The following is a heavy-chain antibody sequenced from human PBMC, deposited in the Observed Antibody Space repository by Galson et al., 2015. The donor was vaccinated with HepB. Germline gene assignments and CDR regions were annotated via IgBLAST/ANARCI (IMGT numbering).Heavy chain of an antibody. V-gene: IGHV3-74*01. CDR2: IDSDGSST. CDR3: ARGKMTTVVTRGYYYYYYGIDV. Sequence: SLRLSCAASGFTFSSYWMHWVRQAPGKGLVWVSRIDSDGSSTSYADSVKGRFTISRDNAKNTLYLQMNSLRAEDTAVYYCARGKMTTVVTRGYYYYYYGIDVWGQWTTVTVSS. D-gene: IGHD4-23*01. CDR1: GFTFSSYW. J-gene: IGHJ6*02.